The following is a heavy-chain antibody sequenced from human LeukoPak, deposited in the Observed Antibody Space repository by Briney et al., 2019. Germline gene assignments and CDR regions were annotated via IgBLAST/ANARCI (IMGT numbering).Heavy chain of an antibody. J-gene: IGHJ4*02. D-gene: IGHD5-12*01. CDR3: ARDSDGYSGYDLFFDY. CDR1: GFTFSSYS. CDR2: ITPSSSII. V-gene: IGHV3-48*01. Sequence: AGSLRLSCAASGFTFSSYSMNWVRQAPGKGLEWVSYITPSSSIIYYSDSVKGRFTISRDDAKNSLYLQMNSLRAEDTAVYYCARDSDGYSGYDLFFDYWGQGTLVTVSS.